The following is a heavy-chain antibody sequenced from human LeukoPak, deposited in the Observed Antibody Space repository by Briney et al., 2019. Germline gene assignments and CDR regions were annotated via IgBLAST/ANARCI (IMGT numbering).Heavy chain of an antibody. CDR1: GYTLTELS. V-gene: IGHV1-24*01. D-gene: IGHD3-9*01. CDR3: ATYDILTGGDAFDI. J-gene: IGHJ3*02. Sequence: ASVTVSCKVSGYTLTELSMHWVRQAPGKGLEWMGGFDPEDGETIYAQKFQGRVTMTEDTSTDTAYMELSSLRSEDTAVYYCATYDILTGGDAFDIWGQGTMVTVSS. CDR2: FDPEDGET.